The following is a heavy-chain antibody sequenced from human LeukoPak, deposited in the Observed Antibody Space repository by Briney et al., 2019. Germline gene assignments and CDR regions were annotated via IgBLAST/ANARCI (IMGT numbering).Heavy chain of an antibody. D-gene: IGHD6-19*01. Sequence: PSETLSLTCTVSGGSISSYYWSWIRQPPGKGLEWIGYIYYSGSTNYNPSLQSRVTISVDTSKNQFSLKLSSVTAADTAVYYCARYLSGWYIKDAFDIWGQGTMVTVSS. CDR3: ARYLSGWYIKDAFDI. CDR2: IYYSGST. CDR1: GGSISSYY. V-gene: IGHV4-59*08. J-gene: IGHJ3*02.